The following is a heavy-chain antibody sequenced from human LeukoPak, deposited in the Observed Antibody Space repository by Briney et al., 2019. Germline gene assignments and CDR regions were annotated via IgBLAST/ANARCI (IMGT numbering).Heavy chain of an antibody. D-gene: IGHD5-12*01. V-gene: IGHV3-48*02. Sequence: GGSLRLSCAASGFTFRSYSMNWVRQAPGKGLEWVSYISRSSSTIYYADSVKGRFTISRHNAQNPLYLQMTSLRDEDPAVYYCAPLRGWFRRRYPVDYWGQGTLLTVSS. CDR3: APLRGWFRRRYPVDY. CDR2: ISRSSSTI. CDR1: GFTFRSYS. J-gene: IGHJ4*02.